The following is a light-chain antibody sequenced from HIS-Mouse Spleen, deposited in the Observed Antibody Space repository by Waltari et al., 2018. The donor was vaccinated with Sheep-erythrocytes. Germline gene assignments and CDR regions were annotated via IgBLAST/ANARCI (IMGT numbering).Light chain of an antibody. Sequence: QSVLTQPPSASGTRGQRVTISCSGSSSNIGSNTVNWYQQLPGTAPKLLIYSNNQRPSGVPDRVSGSKSGTSASLAISGLQSEDEADYYCAAWDDSLNGPVFGGGTKLTVL. CDR3: AAWDDSLNGPV. CDR1: SSNIGSNT. J-gene: IGLJ3*02. V-gene: IGLV1-44*01. CDR2: SNN.